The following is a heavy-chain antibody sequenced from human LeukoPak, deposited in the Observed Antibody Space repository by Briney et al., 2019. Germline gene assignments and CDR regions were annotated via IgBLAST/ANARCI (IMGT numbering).Heavy chain of an antibody. CDR2: ISAYNGNT. CDR1: GYTFTSYG. V-gene: IGHV1-18*01. D-gene: IGHD6-19*01. J-gene: IGHJ4*02. CDR3: ARRRVTAVAVFFDY. Sequence: ASVKVSCKASGYTFTSYGISWVRQAPGQGLEWMGWISAYNGNTNYAQKLQGRVTMTTDTSTSTAYMELRSLRSGDTAVYYCARRRVTAVAVFFDYWGQGTLVTVSS.